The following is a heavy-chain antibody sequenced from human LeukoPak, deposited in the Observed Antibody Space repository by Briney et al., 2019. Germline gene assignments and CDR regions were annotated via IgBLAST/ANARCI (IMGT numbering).Heavy chain of an antibody. J-gene: IGHJ5*02. CDR1: GLPFSSYE. Sequence: GGSLRLFCAASGLPFSSYEMHWVREARGKGLEWVSYICCSGCTIYYADSVKGRFTISRDNAKNSLYLQMNSLRAEDTAVYYCARDQYSGCAADVDWFDPWGQGTLVTVSS. D-gene: IGHD5-12*01. CDR3: ARDQYSGCAADVDWFDP. V-gene: IGHV3-48*03. CDR2: ICCSGCTI.